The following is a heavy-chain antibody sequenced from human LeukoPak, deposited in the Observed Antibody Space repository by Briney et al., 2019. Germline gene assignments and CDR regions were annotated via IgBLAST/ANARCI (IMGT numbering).Heavy chain of an antibody. Sequence: GGSLRLSCSTSGFPFSRYSMTWVRQAPGKGLEWLSHISGNGGSTYYADSVKGRFTISRDNSKNTLYLQMNSLRAEDTALYYCATDSSNWYFDYWGQGTLVTVSS. CDR1: GFPFSRYS. J-gene: IGHJ4*02. CDR2: ISGNGGST. D-gene: IGHD6-13*01. V-gene: IGHV3-23*01. CDR3: ATDSSNWYFDY.